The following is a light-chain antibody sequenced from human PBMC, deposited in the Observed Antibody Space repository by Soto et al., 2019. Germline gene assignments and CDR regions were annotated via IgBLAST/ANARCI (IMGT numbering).Light chain of an antibody. CDR3: QQYGSSPLT. CDR2: GAS. CDR1: QSVSSSY. Sequence: EIVLTQSPGTLSLSPGERATLSCRASQSVSSSYLAWYQQKPGQAPRLLIYGASSRATGSPDRFSGSGSGTAFTLTIIRLEPEDFVVYYCQQYGSSPLTFGGGTKVEIK. J-gene: IGKJ4*01. V-gene: IGKV3-20*01.